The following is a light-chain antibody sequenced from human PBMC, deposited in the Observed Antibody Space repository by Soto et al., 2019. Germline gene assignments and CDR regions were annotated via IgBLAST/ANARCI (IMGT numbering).Light chain of an antibody. Sequence: HSPGTLSLTPGERATLSCRASQSVSSSSLAWYQQKPGQAPRLLIYGASTRATGIPARFSGSGSGTEFTLTISSLQSEDFAVYYCQQYNNWPPITFGQGTRLE. J-gene: IGKJ5*01. CDR1: QSVSSS. CDR2: GAS. V-gene: IGKV3-15*01. CDR3: QQYNNWPPIT.